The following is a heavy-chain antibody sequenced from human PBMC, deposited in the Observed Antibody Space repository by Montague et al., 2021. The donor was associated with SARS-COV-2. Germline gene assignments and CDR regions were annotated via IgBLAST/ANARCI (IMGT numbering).Heavy chain of an antibody. CDR2: ISSSGSII. J-gene: IGHJ4*02. CDR3: ARGNFDWLLLPDGYFDH. D-gene: IGHD3-9*01. Sequence: SLRLSSAASGFTFSSYEMNWVRQAPGKGLEWVSYISSSGSIIYYADSVKGRFTISRDNAKNSLYLQVNSLRAEDTAVYYCARGNFDWLLLPDGYFDHWGQGTLVTVSS. V-gene: IGHV3-48*03. CDR1: GFTFSSYE.